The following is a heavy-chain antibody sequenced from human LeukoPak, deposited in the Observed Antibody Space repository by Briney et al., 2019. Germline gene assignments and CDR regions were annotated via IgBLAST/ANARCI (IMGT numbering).Heavy chain of an antibody. V-gene: IGHV4-30-4*01. CDR1: GGSISSGDYY. J-gene: IGHJ5*02. CDR3: ARAWSVVAATQVWFDP. CDR2: IYYSGST. D-gene: IGHD2-15*01. Sequence: PSQTLSLTCTVSGGSISSGDYYWRWIRQPPGKGLEWIGYIYYSGSTYYNPSLKSRVTISVDTSKNQFSLKLSSVTAADTAVYYCARAWSVVAATQVWFDPWGQGTLVTVSS.